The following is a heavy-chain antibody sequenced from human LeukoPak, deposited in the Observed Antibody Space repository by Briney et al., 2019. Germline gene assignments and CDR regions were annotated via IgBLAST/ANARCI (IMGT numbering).Heavy chain of an antibody. D-gene: IGHD6-6*01. CDR3: VRQHSSSSGWFDP. CDR1: GYSFTTYW. CDR2: IYPGDSNT. V-gene: IGHV5-51*01. Sequence: PGESLKISCKGSGYSFTTYWIGWVRQLPGKGLEWMGIIYPGDSNTRYSPSFQGQVTISADNSISTAYLQWSSLKASDTAMYYCVRQHSSSSGWFDPWGQGTLVTVSS. J-gene: IGHJ5*02.